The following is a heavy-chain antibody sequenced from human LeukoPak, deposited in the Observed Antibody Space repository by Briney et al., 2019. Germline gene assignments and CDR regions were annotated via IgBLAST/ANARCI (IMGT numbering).Heavy chain of an antibody. D-gene: IGHD3-22*01. CDR2: LYYSGST. Sequence: PSETLSLTCTVSGGSISSSSYYWVWIRRHPGKGLEWIGSLYYSGSTHYKPSLKSRVAIFVDTSKNQFSLRLSSVTAADAAVYYCARNYYDGSGYYFWGQGTQVTVSS. CDR3: ARNYYDGSGYYF. V-gene: IGHV4-39*01. J-gene: IGHJ4*02. CDR1: GGSISSSSYY.